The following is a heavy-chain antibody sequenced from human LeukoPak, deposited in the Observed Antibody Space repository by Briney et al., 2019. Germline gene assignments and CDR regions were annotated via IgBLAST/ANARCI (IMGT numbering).Heavy chain of an antibody. J-gene: IGHJ4*02. D-gene: IGHD1-26*01. CDR2: ISSSGSTI. Sequence: PGGSLRLSCAASGFTFSSYEMHWVRQAPGKGLEWVSYISSSGSTIYYADSVKGRFTISRDNAKNTLFLQMNSLRVEDTAVYYCARVGATSWYWGQGTLVTVSS. V-gene: IGHV3-48*03. CDR1: GFTFSSYE. CDR3: ARVGATSWY.